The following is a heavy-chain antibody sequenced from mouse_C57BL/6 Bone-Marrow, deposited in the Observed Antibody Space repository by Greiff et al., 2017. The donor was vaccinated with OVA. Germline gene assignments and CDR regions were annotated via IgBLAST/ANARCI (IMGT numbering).Heavy chain of an antibody. CDR2: IHPSDSDT. CDR3: AIRYYDGSSPYWYFDV. CDR1: GYTFTSYW. D-gene: IGHD1-1*01. J-gene: IGHJ1*03. Sequence: QVQLQQPGAELVKPGASVKVSCKASGYTFTSYWMHWVKQRPGQGLEWIGRIHPSDSDTNYNQKFKGKATLTVDKSSSTAYMQLSSLTSEDSAVYYWAIRYYDGSSPYWYFDVWGTGTTVTVSS. V-gene: IGHV1-74*01.